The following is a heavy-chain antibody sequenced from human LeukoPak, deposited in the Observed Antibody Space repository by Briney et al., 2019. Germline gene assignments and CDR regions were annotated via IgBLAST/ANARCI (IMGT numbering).Heavy chain of an antibody. J-gene: IGHJ4*02. CDR3: ARYNAGSLDF. Sequence: GESLKISCKAYEYSFSTNWIGWVRQMPVKGLEWMGLINPGDSPSKYSPSFQGHVTFSADTSRNTAYLQWNSLKASDTAMYYCARYNAGSLDFWGQGTMIYVSS. CDR1: EYSFSTNW. V-gene: IGHV5-51*01. CDR2: INPGDSPS. D-gene: IGHD3-10*01.